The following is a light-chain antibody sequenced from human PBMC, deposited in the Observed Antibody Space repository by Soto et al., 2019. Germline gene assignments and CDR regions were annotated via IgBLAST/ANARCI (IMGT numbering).Light chain of an antibody. Sequence: ETVMTQSPGTLSFSPGETATVSCTASQRVGRDLAWYQQKRGQAPRLLIYEASTRATGLPARFSGSGSGTDFPLTISSLQSEDFAFYFCLHYHNWPPTFGQGTKVEV. CDR3: LHYHNWPPT. CDR1: QRVGRD. CDR2: EAS. V-gene: IGKV3-15*01. J-gene: IGKJ1*01.